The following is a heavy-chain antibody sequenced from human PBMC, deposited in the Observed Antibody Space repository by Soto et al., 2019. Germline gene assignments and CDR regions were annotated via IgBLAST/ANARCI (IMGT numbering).Heavy chain of an antibody. CDR1: GGSITRRNYY. D-gene: IGHD6-13*01. CDR2: MHYGGST. Sequence: PSETLSLTCSVSGGSITRRNYYWGWIRQSPGKGLEWIASMHYGGSTFYKASLRSRASIFADTSKNQLSLNLRSVTTADTAVYYCARRGGVAAAIWGYWGQGTLVTVSS. CDR3: ARRGGVAAAIWGY. V-gene: IGHV4-39*01. J-gene: IGHJ4*02.